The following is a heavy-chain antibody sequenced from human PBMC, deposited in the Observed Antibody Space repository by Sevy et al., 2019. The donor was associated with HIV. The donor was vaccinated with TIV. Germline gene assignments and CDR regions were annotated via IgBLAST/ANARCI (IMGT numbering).Heavy chain of an antibody. CDR3: ATVGTTMVRGVITLDAFDI. CDR2: FDPEDGET. D-gene: IGHD3-10*01. Sequence: ASVKVSCKVSGYTLTELSMHWLRQAPGKGLEWMGGFDPEDGETIYAQKFQGRVTMTEDTSTDTAYMELSSLRSEDTAVYYCATVGTTMVRGVITLDAFDIWGQGTMVTVSS. V-gene: IGHV1-24*01. J-gene: IGHJ3*02. CDR1: GYTLTELS.